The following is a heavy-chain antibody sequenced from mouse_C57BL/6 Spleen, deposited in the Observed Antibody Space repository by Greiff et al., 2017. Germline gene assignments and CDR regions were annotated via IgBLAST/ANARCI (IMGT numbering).Heavy chain of an antibody. CDR2: ISSGSSTI. J-gene: IGHJ3*01. CDR1: GFTFSDYG. V-gene: IGHV5-17*01. Sequence: DVMLVESGGGLVKPGGSLKLSCAASGFTFSDYGMHWVRQAPEKGLEWVAYISSGSSTIYYADTVKGRFTISRDTAKNTLFLHMTSLRSEDTAMYYCARNYGSSYWFAYWGQGTLVTVSA. D-gene: IGHD1-1*01. CDR3: ARNYGSSYWFAY.